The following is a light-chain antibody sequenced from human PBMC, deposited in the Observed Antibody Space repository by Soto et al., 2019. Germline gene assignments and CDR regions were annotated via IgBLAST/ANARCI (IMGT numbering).Light chain of an antibody. CDR1: QSVSSY. CDR3: QQRSNWPPWLT. J-gene: IGKJ4*01. Sequence: EIVLTQSPATLSLSPGERATLSCRASQSVSSYLAWYQQKHGQAPRLLLYDASNRATGIPARFSGSGSRTYFTPTISSLEPEDFPVYYCQQRSNWPPWLTFGGGTKVEIK. CDR2: DAS. V-gene: IGKV3-11*01.